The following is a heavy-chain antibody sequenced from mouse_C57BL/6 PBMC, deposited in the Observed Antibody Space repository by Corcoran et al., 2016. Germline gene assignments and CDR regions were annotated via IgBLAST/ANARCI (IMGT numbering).Heavy chain of an antibody. V-gene: IGHV1-18*01. J-gene: IGHJ3*01. CDR3: ARGGYSVWFAY. D-gene: IGHD2-3*01. CDR1: GYTFTDYN. Sequence: EVQLQQSGPELVKPGASVKIPCKASGYTFTDYNMDWVKQSHGQSLEWIGDINPNNGGTIYNQTVKGKATLTVDKSSSTAYMERRSLTSEDTAVYYWARGGYSVWFAYWGQGTLVTVSA. CDR2: INPNNGGT.